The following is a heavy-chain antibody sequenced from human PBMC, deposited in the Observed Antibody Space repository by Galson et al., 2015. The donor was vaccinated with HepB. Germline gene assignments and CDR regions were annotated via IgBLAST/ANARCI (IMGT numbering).Heavy chain of an antibody. V-gene: IGHV6-1*01. J-gene: IGHJ4*02. CDR3: VRGGSLTGLHY. CDR2: TYYRSKWYN. D-gene: IGHD3-16*01. Sequence: CAISGDSVSSHTAAWSWIRQSPSRGLEWLGRTYYRSKWYNDYAVSVKSRISINPDTSKNQFSLHLNSMTPEDTAVYYCVRGGSLTGLHYWDQGTLVTVSS. CDR1: GDSVSSHTAA.